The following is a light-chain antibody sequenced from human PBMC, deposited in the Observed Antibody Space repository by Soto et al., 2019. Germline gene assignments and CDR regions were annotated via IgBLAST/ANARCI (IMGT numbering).Light chain of an antibody. J-gene: IGKJ5*01. Sequence: EILVTQSPATLSLSPGERATLSCRASQSVSSYLAWYQQKPGQAPRLLIYDASNRATGIPARFSGSGSGTDFTLTISSLQPEDFETYYCQQSYSTPITFGQGTRLEIK. CDR3: QQSYSTPIT. V-gene: IGKV3-11*01. CDR1: QSVSSY. CDR2: DAS.